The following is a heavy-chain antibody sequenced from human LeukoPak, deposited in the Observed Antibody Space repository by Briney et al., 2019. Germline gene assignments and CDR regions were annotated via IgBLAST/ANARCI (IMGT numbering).Heavy chain of an antibody. D-gene: IGHD6-19*01. V-gene: IGHV4-59*01. CDR1: GGSISSYY. CDR3: ARAVSGVRSGCYFDY. J-gene: IGHJ4*02. CDR2: IYYSGST. Sequence: SETLSLTCTVSGGSISSYYRSWIRQPPGKGLEWIGYIYYSGSTNYNPSLKSRVTISVDTSKNQFSLKLSSVTAADTAVYYCARAVSGVRSGCYFDYWGQGTLVTVSS.